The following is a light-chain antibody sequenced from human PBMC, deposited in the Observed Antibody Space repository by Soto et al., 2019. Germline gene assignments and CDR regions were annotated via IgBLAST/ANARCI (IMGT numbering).Light chain of an antibody. CDR2: GAS. V-gene: IGKV1-27*01. Sequence: DIQMTQSPSSLSASVGDRVTITCRASQDISNFLVWFQQKPGKVPNLLIYGASTFQSGVPSRFSGSGSGTDFTLTISSLQPEYVATYFCQKYNSAPFTFGPGTTVDIK. CDR1: QDISNF. CDR3: QKYNSAPFT. J-gene: IGKJ3*01.